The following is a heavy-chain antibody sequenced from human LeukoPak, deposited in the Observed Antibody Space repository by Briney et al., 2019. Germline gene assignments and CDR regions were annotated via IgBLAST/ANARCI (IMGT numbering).Heavy chain of an antibody. V-gene: IGHV3-53*01. CDR2: IYSGGST. J-gene: IGHJ4*02. Sequence: GGSLRLSCAASGFTFSSYAMSWVRQAPGKGLEWVSVIYSGGSTYYADSVKGRFTISRDNSKNTLYLQMNSLRAEDTAVYYCARGVRLAAAGTGEGGYWGQGTLVTVSS. D-gene: IGHD6-13*01. CDR3: ARGVRLAAAGTGEGGY. CDR1: GFTFSSYA.